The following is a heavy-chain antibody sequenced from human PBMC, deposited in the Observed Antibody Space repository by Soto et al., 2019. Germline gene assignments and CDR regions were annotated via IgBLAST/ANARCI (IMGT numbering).Heavy chain of an antibody. CDR3: ARFVRSCSGTTCYTRADV. V-gene: IGHV4-61*01. D-gene: IGHD2-2*02. CDR1: GGSVSSDTHY. J-gene: IGHJ6*02. Sequence: QVQLQESGPGLVKPSETLSLTCTVSGGSVSSDTHYWSWIRQPPGKRLEGIGFIYSRGSTNYNPPLKSRVTLSVDTSKNQFSLKLRSVIVADTAVYHCARFVRSCSGTTCYTRADVWGQGTTVTVSS. CDR2: IYSRGST.